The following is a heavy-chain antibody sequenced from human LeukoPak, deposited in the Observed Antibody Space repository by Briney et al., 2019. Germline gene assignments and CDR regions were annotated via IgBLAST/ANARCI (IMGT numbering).Heavy chain of an antibody. CDR1: GYTFTGYY. Sequence: GASVKVSCKASGYTFTGYYMHWVRQAPGQGLEWMGWINPNSGGTNYAQKFQGRVTMTRDTSISTAYMELSRLRSDDTAVYYCARIDYGGNSGEHYFDYWGQGTLVTVSS. CDR3: ARIDYGGNSGEHYFDY. J-gene: IGHJ4*02. D-gene: IGHD4-23*01. CDR2: INPNSGGT. V-gene: IGHV1-2*02.